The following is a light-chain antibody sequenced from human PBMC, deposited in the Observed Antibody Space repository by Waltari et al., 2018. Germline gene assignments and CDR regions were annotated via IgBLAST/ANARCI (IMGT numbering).Light chain of an antibody. CDR1: RGVGKY. V-gene: IGKV3-20*01. CDR3: QKYDFLPAT. J-gene: IGKJ1*01. Sequence: EIVLTQSPGTLSFSPGERATLSCRASRGVGKYLARYQQRPGQAPTLLLYHASNRATGIPDRFSGSGYGTDFSLTISRLEPEDFAVYYCQKYDFLPATFGQGTTVEIK. CDR2: HAS.